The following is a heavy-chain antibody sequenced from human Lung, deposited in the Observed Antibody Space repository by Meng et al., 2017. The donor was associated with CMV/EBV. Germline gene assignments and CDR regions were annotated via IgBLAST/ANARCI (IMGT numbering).Heavy chain of an antibody. Sequence: GGAVSSGSYYWSWIRQPPGKTLEWIGYIYYSGSTNYNSSLKGRVIISADTSKNQFSLKLSSVTAADTAVYYCARGGGTTVAPTLDYWGQGTLVTVSS. CDR1: GGAVSSGSYY. CDR3: ARGGGTTVAPTLDY. V-gene: IGHV4-61*01. D-gene: IGHD4-23*01. J-gene: IGHJ4*02. CDR2: IYYSGST.